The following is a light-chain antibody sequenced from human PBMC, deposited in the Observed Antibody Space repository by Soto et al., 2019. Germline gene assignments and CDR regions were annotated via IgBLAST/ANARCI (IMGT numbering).Light chain of an antibody. J-gene: IGKJ5*01. CDR3: QKYNTVPAT. V-gene: IGKV1-27*01. CDR1: QGIGNS. CDR2: SAS. Sequence: DIQMTQSPPSLSASVGDRVTITCRASQGIGNSLAWYQQKPGTVPKLLIYSASTLQSGVPSRFSGSGSGTDFNLTISSLQTEDVAAYYCQKYNTVPATFGQGTRLEIK.